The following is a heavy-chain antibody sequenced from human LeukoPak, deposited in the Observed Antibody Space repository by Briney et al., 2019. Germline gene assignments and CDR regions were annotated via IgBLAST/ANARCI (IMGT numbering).Heavy chain of an antibody. CDR2: ISYDGSNK. CDR1: GFTFSSYA. D-gene: IGHD6-19*01. V-gene: IGHV3-30*04. CDR3: ARDSLKQWPDY. J-gene: IGHJ4*02. Sequence: GGSLRLSCAASGFTFSSYAMPWVRQAPGKGLEWVAVISYDGSNKYYADSVKGRFTISRDNSKNTLYLQMNSLRAEDTAVYYCARDSLKQWPDYWGQGTLVTVSS.